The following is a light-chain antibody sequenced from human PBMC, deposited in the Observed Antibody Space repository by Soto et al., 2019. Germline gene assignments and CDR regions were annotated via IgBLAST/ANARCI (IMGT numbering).Light chain of an antibody. V-gene: IGLV2-14*01. CDR1: RSDVGGYNY. Sequence: QSVLTQPASVSGSPGQSITISCTGTRSDVGGYNYVSWYQQFPGKAPKLMIYEVSNRPSGVSLRFSGSKSGNTASLTISGLRADDEADYYCNSYTSTSTPYVFGTGTKVTVL. J-gene: IGLJ1*01. CDR3: NSYTSTSTPYV. CDR2: EVS.